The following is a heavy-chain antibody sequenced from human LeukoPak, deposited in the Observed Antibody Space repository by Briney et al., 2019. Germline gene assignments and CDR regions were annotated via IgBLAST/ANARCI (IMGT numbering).Heavy chain of an antibody. CDR2: IIPIFGTA. CDR1: GGTFSSYA. Sequence: GASVTVSCTASGGTFSSYAISWVRQAPGQGLEWMGGIIPIFGTANYAQKFQGRVTITADESTSTAYMELSSLRSEDTAVYYCARDPDYYGMDVWGQGTTVTVSS. CDR3: ARDPDYYGMDV. J-gene: IGHJ6*02. V-gene: IGHV1-69*13.